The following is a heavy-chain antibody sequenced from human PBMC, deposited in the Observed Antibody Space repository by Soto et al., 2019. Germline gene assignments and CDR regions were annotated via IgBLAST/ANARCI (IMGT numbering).Heavy chain of an antibody. CDR3: ARDSSAWPNYFDS. CDR1: GFSISSHA. V-gene: IGHV3-23*01. J-gene: IGHJ4*02. Sequence: GGSLRLSCVASGFSISSHALTWVRQAPGKGLEWVSSFSGRSGDTYYAASVKGRFTISGDSSKNTVILQMNNLRADDTAVYYCARDSSAWPNYFDSWGQGIQVTVSS. D-gene: IGHD6-19*01. CDR2: FSGRSGDT.